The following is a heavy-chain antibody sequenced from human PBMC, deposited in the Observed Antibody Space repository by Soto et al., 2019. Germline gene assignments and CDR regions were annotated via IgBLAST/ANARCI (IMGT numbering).Heavy chain of an antibody. J-gene: IGHJ4*02. CDR1: GFTFSSYG. CDR2: ISYDGSNK. CDR3: ATIPPLLPTY. V-gene: IGHV3-30*03. Sequence: PGGSLRLSCAASGFTFSSYGMHWVRQAPGKGLEWVAVISYDGSNKYYADSVKGRFTISRDNSKNTLYLQMNSLRAEDTAVYYCATIPPLLPTYWGQGTLVTVSS. D-gene: IGHD1-26*01.